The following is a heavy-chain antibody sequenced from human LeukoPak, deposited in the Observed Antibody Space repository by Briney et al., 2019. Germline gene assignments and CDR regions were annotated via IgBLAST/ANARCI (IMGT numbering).Heavy chain of an antibody. CDR2: IYYSGST. V-gene: IGHV4-59*12. CDR1: GGSISSYY. CDR3: ARSAWPLSYYYYMDV. Sequence: SETLSLTCTVSGGSISSYYWSWIRQPPGKGLEWIGYIYYSGSTNYNPSLKGRVTISVDTSKNQFSLKLSSVTAADTAVYYCARSAWPLSYYYYMDVWGKGTTVTISS. J-gene: IGHJ6*03.